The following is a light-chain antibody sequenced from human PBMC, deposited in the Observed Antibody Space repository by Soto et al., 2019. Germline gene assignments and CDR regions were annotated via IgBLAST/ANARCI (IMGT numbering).Light chain of an antibody. CDR2: TAS. CDR1: QSVSKY. CDR3: QQSYAIPLG. V-gene: IGKV1-39*01. Sequence: DIQVTQSPSSLSASVGDRVTITCRASQSVSKYLNWYQQKPGEAPKLLIYTASTLQRGVPPRFSGSGSGTDFTLTISSLQPEDFATDFCQQSYAIPLGFGQGTKV. J-gene: IGKJ1*01.